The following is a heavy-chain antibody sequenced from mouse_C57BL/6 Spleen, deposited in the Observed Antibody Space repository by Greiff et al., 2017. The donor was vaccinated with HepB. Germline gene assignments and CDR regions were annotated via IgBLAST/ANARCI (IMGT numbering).Heavy chain of an antibody. J-gene: IGHJ2*01. D-gene: IGHD2-14*01. V-gene: IGHV3-6*01. CDR2: ISYDGSN. CDR3: ARAGYGFDY. CDR1: GYSITSGYY. Sequence: ESGPGLVKPSQSLSLTCSVTGYSITSGYYWNWIRQFPGNKLEWMGYISYDGSNNYNPSLKNRISITRDTSKNQFFLKLNSVTTEDTATYYCARAGYGFDYWGQGTTLTVSS.